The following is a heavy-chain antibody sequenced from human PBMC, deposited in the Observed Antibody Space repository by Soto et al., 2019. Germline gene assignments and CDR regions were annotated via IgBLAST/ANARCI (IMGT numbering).Heavy chain of an antibody. CDR2: IYHSGST. Sequence: SETLSLTCAVSNGSISSSNWWSWVRQSPGKGLEWIGEIYHSGSTNYNPSLRSRVSMSVDKSNNQCSLKVSSVTAADTAIYYCARVYGNYGMDVWGQGTTVTVSS. CDR1: NGSISSSNW. V-gene: IGHV4-4*02. CDR3: ARVYGNYGMDV. J-gene: IGHJ6*02. D-gene: IGHD4-17*01.